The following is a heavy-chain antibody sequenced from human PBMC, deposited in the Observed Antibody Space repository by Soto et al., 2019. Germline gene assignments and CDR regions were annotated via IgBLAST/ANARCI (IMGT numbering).Heavy chain of an antibody. J-gene: IGHJ6*02. V-gene: IGHV3-53*01. D-gene: IGHD5-18*01. CDR1: GFTVSCNY. CDR3: ARDRGYSYGEYYYYANGVDV. CDR2: IYSGGST. Sequence: GGSLRLSCAASGFTVSCNYMSWVRQAPGKGLEWVSVIYSGGSTYYADSVKGRFTISRDNSKNTLYLQMNSLRAEDTAVYYCARDRGYSYGEYYYYANGVDVWGQGTTVTVSS.